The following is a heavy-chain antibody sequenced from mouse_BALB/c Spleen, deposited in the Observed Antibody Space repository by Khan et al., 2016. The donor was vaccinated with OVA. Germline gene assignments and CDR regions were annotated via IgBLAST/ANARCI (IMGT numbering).Heavy chain of an antibody. CDR2: IDPANGNT. CDR1: GFNIEDTY. CDR3: ARGGCSYTMDY. V-gene: IGHV14-3*02. J-gene: IGHJ4*01. Sequence: VQLKESGAELVKPGASVKLSCTASGFNIEDTYIHWVMQRPEQGLEWIGRIDPANGNTKYDPKFQGKATITADTSSNTAYLQLSSLTSEDTAVYYCARGGCSYTMDYWGQGTSVTVSS.